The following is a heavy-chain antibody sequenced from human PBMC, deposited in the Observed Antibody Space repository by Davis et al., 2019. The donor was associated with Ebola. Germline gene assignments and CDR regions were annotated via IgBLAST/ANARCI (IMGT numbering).Heavy chain of an antibody. J-gene: IGHJ4*02. V-gene: IGHV1-46*01. CDR2: INPSGGST. Sequence: ASVKVSCKASGYTFTSYYMHWVRQAPGQGLEWMGIINPSGGSTSYAQKFQGRVTMTRDTSTSTVYMELSSLRSEDTAVYYCAREWSSYDSSGAPFDYWDQGTLVTVSS. CDR3: AREWSSYDSSGAPFDY. D-gene: IGHD3-22*01. CDR1: GYTFTSYY.